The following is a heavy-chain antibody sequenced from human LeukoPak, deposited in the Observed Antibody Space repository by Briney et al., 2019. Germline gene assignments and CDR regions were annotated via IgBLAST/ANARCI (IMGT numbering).Heavy chain of an antibody. D-gene: IGHD3-10*01. CDR3: AREVNHYGLRRNSFDP. V-gene: IGHV4-39*07. CDR2: VDYSGST. CDR1: GGSISSTDYF. Sequence: PSVTLSLTCTVSGGSISSTDYFWGWVRQPPGKGPEWIGSVDYSGSTYYNPSLKSRVTISLDTSKNQFSLKLSSVTAADTATYYCAREVNHYGLRRNSFDPWGQGTKVTVSS. J-gene: IGHJ5*02.